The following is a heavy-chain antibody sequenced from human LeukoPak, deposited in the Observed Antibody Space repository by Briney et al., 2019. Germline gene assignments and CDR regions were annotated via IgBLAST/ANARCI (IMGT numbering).Heavy chain of an antibody. V-gene: IGHV4-39*01. Sequence: SETLSLTCTVSGGSISSFHYNWDWIRQPPGKGLEWIGTIYSNGSANYNPSLKSRVTISVDRSKKQFFLKLSSVTAADTAVYYCARRASYYYYYMDVWGKGTTVTVSS. CDR2: IYSNGSA. CDR3: ARRASYYYYYMDV. CDR1: GGSISSFHYN. J-gene: IGHJ6*03.